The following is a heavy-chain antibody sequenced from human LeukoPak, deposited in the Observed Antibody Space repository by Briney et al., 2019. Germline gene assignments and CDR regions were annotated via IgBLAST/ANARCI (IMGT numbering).Heavy chain of an antibody. D-gene: IGHD1-26*01. J-gene: IGHJ4*02. CDR3: AREDEWELLGGTDY. CDR2: INPNSGGT. CDR1: GYTLTGYY. Sequence: ASVKVSCKASGYTLTGYYMHWVRQAPGQGLEWMGWINPNSGGTNYAQKFQGRVTMTRDTSISTAYMELSRLRSDDTAVYYCAREDEWELLGGTDYWGQGTLVTVSS. V-gene: IGHV1-2*02.